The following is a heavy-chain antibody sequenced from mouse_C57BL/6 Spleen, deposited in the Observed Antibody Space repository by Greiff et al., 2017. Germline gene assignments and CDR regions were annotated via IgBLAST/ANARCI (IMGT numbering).Heavy chain of an antibody. CDR3: ARNTSAFDY. CDR1: GYAFTSSW. Sequence: VQLQQSGPELVKPGASVKISCKASGYAFTSSWLNWVKQRPGKGLEWIGRIYPGDGDTNYNGKFKGKATLTADKSSSTAYMQLSSLSSEDSAVYFCARNTSAFDYWGQGTTLTVSS. V-gene: IGHV1-82*01. D-gene: IGHD5-1-1*01. J-gene: IGHJ2*01. CDR2: IYPGDGDT.